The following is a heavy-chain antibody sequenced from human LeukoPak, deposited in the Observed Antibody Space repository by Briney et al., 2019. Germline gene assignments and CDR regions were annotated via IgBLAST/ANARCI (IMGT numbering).Heavy chain of an antibody. Sequence: GGSLRLSCAASGLTFSTYNMNWVRQAPGKGLECVSYIDSSNSPIYYADSVKGRFTISRDNGKNSLYLQMNSLRDEDTAVYYCARDRCSGGSCYFDYWGQGTLVTVSS. CDR3: ARDRCSGGSCYFDY. D-gene: IGHD2-15*01. J-gene: IGHJ4*02. CDR2: IDSSNSPI. V-gene: IGHV3-48*02. CDR1: GLTFSTYN.